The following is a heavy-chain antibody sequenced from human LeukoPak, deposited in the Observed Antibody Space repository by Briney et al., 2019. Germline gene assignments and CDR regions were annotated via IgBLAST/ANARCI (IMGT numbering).Heavy chain of an antibody. J-gene: IGHJ6*03. D-gene: IGHD1-1*01. CDR2: INHSGST. CDR1: GGSFSGYY. CDR3: ASGPGTGPGYYYYMDV. Sequence: SETLSLTCAVYGGSFSGYYWSWIRQPPGKGLEWIGEINHSGSTNYNPSLKSRVTISVDTSKNQFSLKLSSVTAADTAVYYCASGPGTGPGYYYYMDVWGKGTTVTVSS. V-gene: IGHV4-34*01.